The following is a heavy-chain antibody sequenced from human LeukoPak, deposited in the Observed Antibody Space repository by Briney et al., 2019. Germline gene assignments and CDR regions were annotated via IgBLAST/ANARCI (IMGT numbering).Heavy chain of an antibody. CDR1: GGSMSSGRYQ. Sequence: KPSQTLSLTCTVSGGSMSSGRYQWSWSRQPAGRELDWIERISTGGSTSYNPSLKSRVTVAVNTSKNQFSLNLTSVTAADTAVYYCARGGVPGANWLDPWGQGTLVTVSS. CDR2: ISTGGST. J-gene: IGHJ5*02. CDR3: ARGGVPGANWLDP. V-gene: IGHV4-61*02. D-gene: IGHD4/OR15-4a*01.